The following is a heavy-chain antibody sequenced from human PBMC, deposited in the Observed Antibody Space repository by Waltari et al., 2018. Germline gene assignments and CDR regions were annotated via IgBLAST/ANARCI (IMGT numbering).Heavy chain of an antibody. D-gene: IGHD1-1*01. Sequence: EEQLVESGGGLVQPGDSLRLSCAASGFTFRSFWMNWVRQAPGRGPLWVSRIITDASDTTYADSVKGRFTISRDNARTTLYLQMNRLRAEDTAVYFCARVSRRTYRSPVPGRHYYYGMDVWGQGTTVTVSS. CDR1: GFTFRSFW. J-gene: IGHJ6*02. V-gene: IGHV3-74*03. CDR2: IITDASDT. CDR3: ARVSRRTYRSPVPGRHYYYGMDV.